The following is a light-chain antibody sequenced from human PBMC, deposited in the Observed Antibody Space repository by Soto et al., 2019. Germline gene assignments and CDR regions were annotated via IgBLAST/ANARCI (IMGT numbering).Light chain of an antibody. CDR2: EVS. J-gene: IGLJ2*01. CDR1: SSDVGGYNY. Sequence: QSALTQPASVSGSPGQSITISCTGTSSDVGGYNYVSWYQQHPGKAPKLMISEVSNRPSGVSNRFSGSTSGNTASLTISGLQAEDEADYYCSSYTISSTVVFGGGTKLTVL. CDR3: SSYTISSTVV. V-gene: IGLV2-14*01.